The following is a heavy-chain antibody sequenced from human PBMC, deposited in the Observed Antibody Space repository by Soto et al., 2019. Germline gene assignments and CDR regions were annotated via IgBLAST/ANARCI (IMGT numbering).Heavy chain of an antibody. CDR1: GFTVSTNY. CDR2: IFAGGST. Sequence: PVGSLRLSCAASGFTVSTNYMSWVRQAPGKGLEWVSVIFAGGSTSYADSVKGRFTISRDNSKNTLFLQMNSLRAEDTAVYFCARDYTYYSFYGMDVWGQGTTVTVSS. J-gene: IGHJ6*02. CDR3: ARDYTYYSFYGMDV. V-gene: IGHV3-53*01.